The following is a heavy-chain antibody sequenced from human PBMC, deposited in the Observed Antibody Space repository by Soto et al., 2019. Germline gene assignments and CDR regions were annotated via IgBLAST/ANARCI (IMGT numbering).Heavy chain of an antibody. D-gene: IGHD3-9*01. CDR2: MYYSGST. J-gene: IGHJ6*02. CDR1: GGSISNYY. Sequence: PSETLSLTCTVSGGSISNYYCSWIRQPPGKGLEWIGYMYYSGSTNYNPSLKSRVTISVDMSNNQFSLKLGSVTAADTAVYFCARERTGPYYYAMDVWGQGTTVTVSS. CDR3: ARERTGPYYYAMDV. V-gene: IGHV4-59*01.